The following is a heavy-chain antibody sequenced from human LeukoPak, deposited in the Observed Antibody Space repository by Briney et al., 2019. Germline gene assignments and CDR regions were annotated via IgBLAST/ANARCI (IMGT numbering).Heavy chain of an antibody. Sequence: EASVKVSCKASGYTFTSYDINWVRQATGQGLEWMGWMNPNSGNTGYAQKFQGRVTITRNTSISTAYMELSSLRSEDTAVYYCARVFSSYGSGSYHYYYYMDVWGKGTTVTVSS. CDR2: MNPNSGNT. CDR1: GYTFTSYD. J-gene: IGHJ6*03. CDR3: ARVFSSYGSGSYHYYYYMDV. D-gene: IGHD3-10*01. V-gene: IGHV1-8*03.